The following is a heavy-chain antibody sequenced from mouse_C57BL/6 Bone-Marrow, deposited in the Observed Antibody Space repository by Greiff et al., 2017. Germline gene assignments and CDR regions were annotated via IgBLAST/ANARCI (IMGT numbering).Heavy chain of an antibody. CDR1: GFTFSDYG. CDR3: ARLTTFAY. J-gene: IGHJ3*01. D-gene: IGHD1-1*01. V-gene: IGHV5-17*01. CDR2: ISSGSSTI. Sequence: EVQRVESGGGLVKPGGSLKLTCAASGFTFSDYGMHWVRQAPEKGLEWVAYISSGSSTIYYAEKVKGRLTISRDNAKNTLFLQMTSLRSEDTAMYYCARLTTFAYWGQGTLVTVSA.